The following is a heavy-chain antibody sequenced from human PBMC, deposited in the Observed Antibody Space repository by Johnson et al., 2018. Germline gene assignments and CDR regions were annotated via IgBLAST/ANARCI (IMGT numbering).Heavy chain of an antibody. CDR2: IKSTTDGGTT. J-gene: IGHJ3*02. V-gene: IGHV3-15*01. CDR3: YSMITFGSMGAFDI. Sequence: VQLVEAGGGVVQPGRSLRLSCAASGFTFSSYGMHWVRQAPGKGLEWFGRIKSTTDGGTTAYAAPVKGRFTIARDDSKNRLYLHINSLKTEDTAVYYCYSMITFGSMGAFDIWGQGTMVTVSS. D-gene: IGHD3-16*01. CDR1: GFTFSSYG.